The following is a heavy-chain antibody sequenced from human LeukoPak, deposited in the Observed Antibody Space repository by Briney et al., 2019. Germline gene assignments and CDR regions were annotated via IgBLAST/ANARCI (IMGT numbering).Heavy chain of an antibody. CDR3: ARGGLSRYGSGFLYYYYGMDV. Sequence: ASVTVSCKASGYTFTSYGISWVRQAPGQGLEWMGWISAYNGNTNYAQKLQGRVTMTTDTSTSTAYMELRSLRSDDTAVYYCARGGLSRYGSGFLYYYYGMDVWGQGTTVTVSS. CDR2: ISAYNGNT. CDR1: GYTFTSYG. V-gene: IGHV1-18*01. J-gene: IGHJ6*02. D-gene: IGHD3-10*01.